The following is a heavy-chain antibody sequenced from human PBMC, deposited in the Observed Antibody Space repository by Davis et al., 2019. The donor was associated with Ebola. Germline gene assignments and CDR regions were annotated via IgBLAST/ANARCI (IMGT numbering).Heavy chain of an antibody. CDR2: ISAYNGNT. J-gene: IGHJ4*02. D-gene: IGHD6-19*01. CDR1: GYTFNLYG. V-gene: IGHV1-18*01. CDR3: ARDGSVAAIELDY. Sequence: ASVKVSCKASGYTFNLYGISWVRQAPGQGLEWMGWISAYNGNTNYAQRFQDRVTITTDTSTNTAYMEVRSLRSDDTAVYYCARDGSVAAIELDYWGQGTLVTGSS.